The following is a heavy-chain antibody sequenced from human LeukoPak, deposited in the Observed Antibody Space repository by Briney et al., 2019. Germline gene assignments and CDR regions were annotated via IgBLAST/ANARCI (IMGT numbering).Heavy chain of an antibody. CDR1: GYTVTSYG. D-gene: IGHD3-3*01. Sequence: ASVKVSCKASGYTVTSYGISWVRQAPGQGLEWMGWISTYNGNTNYAQKLQGRVTMTTDTSTSTAYMELRSLRSDDTAVYYCARGLTLGRYYDFWSGYYRPHDAFDIWGQGTMVTVSS. J-gene: IGHJ3*02. V-gene: IGHV1-18*01. CDR2: ISTYNGNT. CDR3: ARGLTLGRYYDFWSGYYRPHDAFDI.